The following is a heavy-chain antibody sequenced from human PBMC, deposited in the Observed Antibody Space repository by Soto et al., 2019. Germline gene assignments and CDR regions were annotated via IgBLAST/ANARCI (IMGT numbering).Heavy chain of an antibody. CDR1: GFTFSSYG. CDR3: AIDGSNSPLYYYYYMDV. J-gene: IGHJ6*03. Sequence: GGSLRLSCAASGFTFSSYGMHWVRQAPGKGLEWVAVIWYDGSNKYYADSVKGRFTISRDNSKNTLYLQMNSLRAEDTAVYYCAIDGSNSPLYYYYYMDVWGKGTTVTVSS. V-gene: IGHV3-33*01. D-gene: IGHD2-2*03. CDR2: IWYDGSNK.